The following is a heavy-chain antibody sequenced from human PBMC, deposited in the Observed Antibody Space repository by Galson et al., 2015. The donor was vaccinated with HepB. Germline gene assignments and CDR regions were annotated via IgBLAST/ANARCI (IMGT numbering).Heavy chain of an antibody. CDR2: INGSDDGT. V-gene: IGHV3-23*01. D-gene: IGHD2-8*02. J-gene: IGHJ4*02. CDR1: GFTFSTYA. CDR3: AKGMAGSCTRVLCYSFDY. Sequence: SLRLSCAASGFTFSTYAMSWVRQTPGKGLEWVAAINGSDDGTYHAASVRGRFTISRDDSKNTLYLQMNRLRAEDTATYYCAKGMAGSCTRVLCYSFDYWGQGSLVTVSS.